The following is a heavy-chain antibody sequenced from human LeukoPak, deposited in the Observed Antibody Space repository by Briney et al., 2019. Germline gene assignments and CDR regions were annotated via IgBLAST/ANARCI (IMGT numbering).Heavy chain of an antibody. CDR2: INQDGSET. V-gene: IGHV3-7*01. CDR3: ARLAYYFEY. J-gene: IGHJ4*02. CDR1: GFTFSSYW. Sequence: GGSLRLSCAASGFTFSSYWMSWVRQAPGKGLEWVANINQDGSETHYVDSMKGRFTISRDNAKNSLYLQMNSLRAEDAAVYYCARLAYYFEYWGQGTLVTVSS.